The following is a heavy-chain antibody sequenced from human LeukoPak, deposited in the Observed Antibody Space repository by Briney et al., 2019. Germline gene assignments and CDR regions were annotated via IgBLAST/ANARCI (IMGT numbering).Heavy chain of an antibody. V-gene: IGHV3-74*01. CDR2: INGDGSST. Sequence: GGSLRLSCAASGFTFSPYWMHWVRQAPGKGLVWVSRINGDGSSTDYADSVKGRFTISRDNAKNTLYLQMNSLTAEDTAVYYCARDRGYQMVDPWGQGTLVTVSS. CDR3: ARDRGYQMVDP. CDR1: GFTFSPYW. J-gene: IGHJ5*02. D-gene: IGHD5-12*01.